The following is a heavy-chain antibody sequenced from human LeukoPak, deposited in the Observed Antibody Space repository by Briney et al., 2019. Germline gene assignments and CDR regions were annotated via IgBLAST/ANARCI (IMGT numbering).Heavy chain of an antibody. J-gene: IGHJ4*02. CDR1: GFTFSSYA. CDR3: ASDMSYSGYYIDY. D-gene: IGHD3-3*01. CDR2: IGAGGTFT. V-gene: IGHV3-23*01. Sequence: GGSLRLSCTASGFTFSSYAMNWVRQAPGKGLEWVSGIGAGGTFTYYADSVKGRFTIFRDNSKNTLYLQMNSLRAEDSAVYYCASDMSYSGYYIDYWGQGTLVTVSS.